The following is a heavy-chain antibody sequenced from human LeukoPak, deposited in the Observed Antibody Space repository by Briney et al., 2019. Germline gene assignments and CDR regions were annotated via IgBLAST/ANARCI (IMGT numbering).Heavy chain of an antibody. CDR3: AKAQGGDSSGWIPKKYNWFDP. D-gene: IGHD6-19*01. V-gene: IGHV3-23*01. Sequence: GGSLRLSCAASGFTFSSYAMSWVRQAPGKGLEWVSAISGSGGSTYYEDSVKGRFTISRDNSKNTLYLQMNSLRAEDTAVYYCAKAQGGDSSGWIPKKYNWFDPWGQGTLVTVSS. CDR1: GFTFSSYA. J-gene: IGHJ5*02. CDR2: ISGSGGST.